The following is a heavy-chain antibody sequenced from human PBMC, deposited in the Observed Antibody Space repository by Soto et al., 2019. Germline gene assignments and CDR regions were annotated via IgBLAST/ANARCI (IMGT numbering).Heavy chain of an antibody. Sequence: SGPTLGNPTQTLTLNCTFSGFSLNKSGMCVSWIRQPPGKALKWLALIDWDDDKYYSTSLKTRLTISKDTSKNQVVLTMTNMDPVDTATYYCARIQRAYYYDEWGQGTLVTVSS. V-gene: IGHV2-70*01. CDR2: IDWDDDK. J-gene: IGHJ4*02. CDR3: ARIQRAYYYDE. CDR1: GFSLNKSGMC.